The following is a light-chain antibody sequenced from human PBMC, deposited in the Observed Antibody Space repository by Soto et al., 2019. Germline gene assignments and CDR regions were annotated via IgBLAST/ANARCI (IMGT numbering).Light chain of an antibody. CDR2: EGS. CDR3: QSYDSSLSRYV. J-gene: IGLJ1*01. V-gene: IGLV2-14*02. CDR1: SSDVGSYNL. Sequence: QSVLTQPASVSGSPGQSITISCTGTSSDVGSYNLVSWYQQHPGKAPKLMIYEGSKRPSGVSNRFSGSKSGNTASLTISGLQAEDKADYYCQSYDSSLSRYVFGAGTKVTVL.